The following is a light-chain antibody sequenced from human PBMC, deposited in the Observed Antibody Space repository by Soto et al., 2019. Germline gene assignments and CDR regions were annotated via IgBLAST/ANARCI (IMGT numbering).Light chain of an antibody. Sequence: QSVLTQPPSASGTPGQRVTISCSGRSSNIGSNTVNWYQQFPGTAPKLLIYSNSQRPSGVPDRFSGSKSGTSASLAVSGLQSEDEADYYCAAWDDSLNGVVFGGGTQLTVL. J-gene: IGLJ2*01. CDR3: AAWDDSLNGVV. V-gene: IGLV1-44*01. CDR2: SNS. CDR1: SSNIGSNT.